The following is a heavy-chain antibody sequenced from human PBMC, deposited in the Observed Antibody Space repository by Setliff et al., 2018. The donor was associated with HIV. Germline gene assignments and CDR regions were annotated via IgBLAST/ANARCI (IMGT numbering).Heavy chain of an antibody. J-gene: IGHJ6*03. D-gene: IGHD2-8*01. CDR1: GFSVSNNY. CDR2: VYGDGRT. V-gene: IGHV3-53*01. CDR3: VSTNEGPLRFLYMDV. Sequence: GGSLRLSCEVSGFSVSNNYMTWVRQAPGKGLEWVSTVYGDGRTFYADSAQGRFTISRDNANNLLFLQMNSLRAEDTAVYYCVSTNEGPLRFLYMDVWGKGTTVTVSS.